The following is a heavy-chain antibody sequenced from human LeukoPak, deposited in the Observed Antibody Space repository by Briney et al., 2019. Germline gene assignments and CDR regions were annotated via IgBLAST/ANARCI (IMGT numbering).Heavy chain of an antibody. CDR3: ARTLYYDILTGYSPTPYYFDY. CDR2: IKQDGSEK. D-gene: IGHD3-9*01. Sequence: GGSLRLSCAASGFTFSSYWMSWVRQAPGKGLEWVANIKQDGSEKYYVDSVKGRFTISRDNAKNSPYLRMNSLRAEDTAVYYCARTLYYDILTGYSPTPYYFDYWGQGTLVTVSS. V-gene: IGHV3-7*03. J-gene: IGHJ4*02. CDR1: GFTFSSYW.